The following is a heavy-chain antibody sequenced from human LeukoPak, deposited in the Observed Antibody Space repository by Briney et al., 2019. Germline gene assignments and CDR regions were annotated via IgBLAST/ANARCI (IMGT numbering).Heavy chain of an antibody. J-gene: IGHJ4*02. CDR1: GGSISSYY. CDR2: IYYSGST. V-gene: IGHV4-59*08. CDR3: ARSSSSGWYVNY. D-gene: IGHD6-19*01. Sequence: KSSETLSLTCTVSGGSISSYYWSWIRQPPGKGLEWIGYIYYSGSTNYNPSLKSRVTISVDTSKNQFSLKLSSVTAADTAVYYCARSSSSGWYVNYWGQGTLVTVSS.